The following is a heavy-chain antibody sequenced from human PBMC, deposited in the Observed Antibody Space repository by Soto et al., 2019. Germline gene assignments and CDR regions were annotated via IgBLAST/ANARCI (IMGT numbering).Heavy chain of an antibody. V-gene: IGHV4-31*03. CDR1: GGSISSGGYY. D-gene: IGHD4-17*01. J-gene: IGHJ4*02. CDR2: IYYSGST. Sequence: SETLSLTCTVSGGSISSGGYYWSWIRQHPGKGLEWIGYIYYSGSTYYNPSLKSRVTISIDTSKNQFSLKLSSVTAADTAVYYCARSFAGTRGDYFDYWGQGTLVTVSS. CDR3: ARSFAGTRGDYFDY.